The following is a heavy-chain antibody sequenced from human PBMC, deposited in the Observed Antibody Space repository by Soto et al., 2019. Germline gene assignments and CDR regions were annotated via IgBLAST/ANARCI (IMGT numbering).Heavy chain of an antibody. CDR1: GYTFTSYG. J-gene: IGHJ6*02. CDR2: ISANNGNT. V-gene: IGHV1-18*01. D-gene: IGHD6-6*01. Sequence: ASVKVSCKASGYTFTSYGISWVRQAPGQGLEWMGWISANNGNTNYAQKLQGRVTITADESTSTAYMELSSLRSEDTAVYYCARWIAARPGDYYYYGMDVWGQGTTVTVSS. CDR3: ARWIAARPGDYYYYGMDV.